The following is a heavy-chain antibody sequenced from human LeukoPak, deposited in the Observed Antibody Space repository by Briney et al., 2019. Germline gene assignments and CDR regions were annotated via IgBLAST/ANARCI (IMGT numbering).Heavy chain of an antibody. CDR2: IIPIFGTA. CDR3: AADYDILTGYFPLDY. J-gene: IGHJ4*02. Sequence: SVKVSCKASGGTFSSYAISWVRQAPGQGLEWMGGIIPIFGTANYAQKFQGRVTITTDESTSTAYMELSSLRSEDTAVYYCAADYDILTGYFPLDYWGQGTLVTVSS. CDR1: GGTFSSYA. V-gene: IGHV1-69*05. D-gene: IGHD3-9*01.